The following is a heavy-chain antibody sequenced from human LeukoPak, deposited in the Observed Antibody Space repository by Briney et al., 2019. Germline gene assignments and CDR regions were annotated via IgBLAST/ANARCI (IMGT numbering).Heavy chain of an antibody. V-gene: IGHV4-39*07. D-gene: IGHD2-2*01. Sequence: SETLSLTCTVSGGSISSSSYYWGWIRQPPGKGLEWLGSIYYSGSTYYNPSLKSRVTISVDTSKNQFSLKLSSVTAADTAVYYCARGGIVVVPAAPNWFDPWGQGTLVTVSS. J-gene: IGHJ5*02. CDR2: IYYSGST. CDR1: GGSISSSSYY. CDR3: ARGGIVVVPAAPNWFDP.